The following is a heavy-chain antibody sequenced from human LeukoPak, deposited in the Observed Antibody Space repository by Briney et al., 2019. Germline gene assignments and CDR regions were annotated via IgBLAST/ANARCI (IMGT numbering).Heavy chain of an antibody. Sequence: SETLSLTCTVSGGSISSSSYYWGWVRQPPGKGLEWIGSIYYSGSTYYNPSLKSRVTISVDTSKNQFSLKLSSVTAADTAVYYCARVEGGAPDYWGQGTLVTVSS. J-gene: IGHJ4*02. D-gene: IGHD1-26*01. CDR1: GGSISSSSYY. CDR3: ARVEGGAPDY. CDR2: IYYSGST. V-gene: IGHV4-39*07.